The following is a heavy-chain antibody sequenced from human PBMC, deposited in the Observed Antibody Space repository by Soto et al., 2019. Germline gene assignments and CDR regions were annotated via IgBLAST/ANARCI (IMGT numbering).Heavy chain of an antibody. V-gene: IGHV1-18*04. CDR1: GYTFTSYA. Sequence: ASVKVSCKASGYTFTSYALSWVRHAPGQGLEWMGWISTYNGNTNYAQNLQGRVTMTTDISTNTAYMELWSLLFVDPAVYYCARVVGGIPVAGSWSWFDPWGKGNMVTVSS. D-gene: IGHD6-19*01. CDR2: ISTYNGNT. CDR3: ARVVGGIPVAGSWSWFDP. J-gene: IGHJ5*02.